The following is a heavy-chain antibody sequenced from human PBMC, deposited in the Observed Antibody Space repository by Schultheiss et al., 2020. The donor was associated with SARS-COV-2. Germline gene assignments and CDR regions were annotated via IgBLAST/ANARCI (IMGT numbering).Heavy chain of an antibody. V-gene: IGHV4-59*01. CDR1: GGSFSGYY. J-gene: IGHJ5*02. CDR3: ARVERSCSTSCQRWFDP. D-gene: IGHD2-2*01. CDR2: IYYSGST. Sequence: SETLSLTCAVYGGSFSGYYWTWIRQSPGKGLEWIGYIYYSGSTNYNPSLKSRVTISVDTSKNQFSLKLSSVTAADTAVYYCARVERSCSTSCQRWFDPWGQGTLVTVSS.